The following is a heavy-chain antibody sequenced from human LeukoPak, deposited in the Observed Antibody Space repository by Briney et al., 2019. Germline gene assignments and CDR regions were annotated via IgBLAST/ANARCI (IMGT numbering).Heavy chain of an antibody. CDR1: GDSISSNNCY. Sequence: SETLSLTCTVSGDSISSNNCYWGWIRQPPGKGLEWIGSIYYSGSTYYNPSLKSRVTISVDTSKNQFSLKLSSVTAADTAVYYCARPTTTGDDYWGQGTLVTVSS. CDR3: ARPTTTGDDY. CDR2: IYYSGST. D-gene: IGHD4-11*01. J-gene: IGHJ4*02. V-gene: IGHV4-39*07.